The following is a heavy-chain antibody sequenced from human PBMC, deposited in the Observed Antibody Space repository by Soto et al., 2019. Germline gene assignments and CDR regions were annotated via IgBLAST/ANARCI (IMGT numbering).Heavy chain of an antibody. CDR3: ARQYCSSTSCPRGRFDP. J-gene: IGHJ5*02. Sequence: ASVKVSCKASGHTFTGYYMHWVRQAPGQGLEWMGWINPNSGGTNYAQKFQGRVTMTRDTSISTAYMELSRLRSDDTAVYYCARQYCSSTSCPRGRFDPWGQGTLVTVPQ. CDR1: GHTFTGYY. CDR2: INPNSGGT. D-gene: IGHD2-2*01. V-gene: IGHV1-2*02.